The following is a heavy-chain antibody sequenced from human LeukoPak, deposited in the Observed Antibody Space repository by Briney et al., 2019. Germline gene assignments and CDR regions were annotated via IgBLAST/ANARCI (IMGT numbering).Heavy chain of an antibody. CDR3: AKDWAERWYFDL. Sequence: GGSLRLSCAASGFTFSSYGMHWVRQAPGRGLEWVAVISYDGSNKYYADSVKGRFTISRDNSKNTLYLQMNSLRAEDTAVYYCAKDWAERWYFDLWGRGTLVTVSS. V-gene: IGHV3-30*18. J-gene: IGHJ2*01. CDR1: GFTFSSYG. CDR2: ISYDGSNK. D-gene: IGHD3-16*01.